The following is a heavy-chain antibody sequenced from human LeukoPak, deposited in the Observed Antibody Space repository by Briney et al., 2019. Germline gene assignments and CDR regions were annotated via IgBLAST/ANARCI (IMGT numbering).Heavy chain of an antibody. CDR3: ATGYSSTWYYFDY. V-gene: IGHV4-59*01. CDR2: IYHSGGT. Sequence: PSETLSLTCTVSGDSISSYYWGWIRQPPGKGLEWIGYIYHSGGTNYNPSLKSRVTISADTSKDQFSLKLASVTAADTAVYYCATGYSSTWYYFDYWGQGTLVTVSS. CDR1: GDSISSYY. J-gene: IGHJ4*02. D-gene: IGHD6-13*01.